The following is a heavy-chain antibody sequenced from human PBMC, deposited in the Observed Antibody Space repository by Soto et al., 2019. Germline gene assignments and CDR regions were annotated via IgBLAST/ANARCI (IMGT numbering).Heavy chain of an antibody. D-gene: IGHD6-13*01. CDR1: RFTFSNYE. CDR2: ISNNGAHT. Sequence: EAQLVESGGGLVQPGGSLRLSCAASRFTFSNYEMHWVRQAPGKGLEYVSGISNNGAHTDYAKSVKGRLTISRDNSENTLYLQMGSLRAEDMALYYCARRGYGSRWPNVYMDVWGKGTTVTVSS. V-gene: IGHV3-64*01. J-gene: IGHJ6*03. CDR3: ARRGYGSRWPNVYMDV.